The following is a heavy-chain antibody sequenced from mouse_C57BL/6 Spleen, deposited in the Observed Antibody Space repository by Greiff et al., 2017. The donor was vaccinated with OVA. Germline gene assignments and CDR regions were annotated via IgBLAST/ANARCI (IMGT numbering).Heavy chain of an antibody. V-gene: IGHV1-19*01. CDR3: ARGGITTVVATNAMDY. D-gene: IGHD1-1*01. Sequence: VQLQQSGPVLVKPGASVKMSCKASGYTFTDYYMNWVKQSHGKSLEWIGVINPYNGGTSYNQKFKGKATLTVDKSSSTAYMELNSLTSEDSAVYYCARGGITTVVATNAMDYWGQGTSVTVSS. CDR2: INPYNGGT. CDR1: GYTFTDYY. J-gene: IGHJ4*01.